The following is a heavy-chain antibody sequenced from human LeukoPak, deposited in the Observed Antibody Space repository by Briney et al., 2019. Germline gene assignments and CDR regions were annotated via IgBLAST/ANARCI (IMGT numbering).Heavy chain of an antibody. CDR1: GFTFTCCW. V-gene: IGHV3-7*01. D-gene: IGHD1-20*01. CDR2: IKQDGREK. CDR3: ARVPGITRYFDS. Sequence: PGGSLRLSCAASGFTFTCCWMSWVRQTPGKGLEWVASIKQDGREKFYADSVKGRFNISRDNAQNSLYLQVNSLRAEDTAVYYCARVPGITRYFDSWGQGILVTVSS. J-gene: IGHJ4*02.